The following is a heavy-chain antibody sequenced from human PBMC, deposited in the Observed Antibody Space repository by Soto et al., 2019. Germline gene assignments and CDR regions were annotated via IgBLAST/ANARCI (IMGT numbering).Heavy chain of an antibody. Sequence: SETLSLTCTVSGGSISSSSYYWGWIRQPPGKGLEWIGSIFYIGSTYYNPSLKSRVTISVDTSKNQFSLKLTSVTAADTAVYYCACIFSGGYSYGFYYDGMDVWGQGTTVT. J-gene: IGHJ6*02. CDR2: IFYIGST. D-gene: IGHD5-18*01. CDR3: ACIFSGGYSYGFYYDGMDV. CDR1: GGSISSSSYY. V-gene: IGHV4-39*01.